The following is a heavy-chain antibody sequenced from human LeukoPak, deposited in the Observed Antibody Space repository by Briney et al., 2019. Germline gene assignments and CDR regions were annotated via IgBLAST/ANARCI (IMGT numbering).Heavy chain of an antibody. J-gene: IGHJ6*02. D-gene: IGHD2-2*01. Sequence: PGGSLRLSCAASGFTFSDSAMNWVRQASGKGLEWVSSISGTGGTTYLADSVKGRFTISRDNSQKTLYLQMNSLRAEDTAVYYCARQGRTTDYGMDVWGQGTTVTVSS. CDR1: GFTFSDSA. CDR3: ARQGRTTDYGMDV. CDR2: ISGTGGTT. V-gene: IGHV3-23*01.